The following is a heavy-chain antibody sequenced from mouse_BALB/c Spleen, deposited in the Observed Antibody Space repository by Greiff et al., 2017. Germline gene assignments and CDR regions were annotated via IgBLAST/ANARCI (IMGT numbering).Heavy chain of an antibody. D-gene: IGHD2-2*01. CDR3: ARLVTNWFAY. V-gene: IGHV1-18*01. CDR2: INPNNGGT. CDR1: GYTFTDYN. J-gene: IGHJ3*01. Sequence: VQLQQSGPELVKPGASVKIPCKASGYTFTDYNMDWVKQSHGKSLQWIGDINPNNGGTIYNQKFKGKATLTVDKSSSTAYMELRSLTSEDTAVYYCARLVTNWFAYWGQGTLVTVSA.